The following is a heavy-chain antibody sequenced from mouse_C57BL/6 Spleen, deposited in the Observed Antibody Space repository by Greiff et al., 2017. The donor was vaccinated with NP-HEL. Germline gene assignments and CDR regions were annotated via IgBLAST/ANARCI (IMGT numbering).Heavy chain of an antibody. CDR2: IYPSDSET. CDR3: ARRTSSGYYFDY. J-gene: IGHJ2*01. V-gene: IGHV1-61*01. D-gene: IGHD3-2*02. Sequence: VQLQQSGAELVRPGSSVKLSCKASGYTFTSYWMDWVKQRPGQGLEWIGNIYPSDSETHYNQKFKDKATLTVDKSSSTAYMQLSSLTSEDSAVYYGARRTSSGYYFDYWGQGTTLTVSS. CDR1: GYTFTSYW.